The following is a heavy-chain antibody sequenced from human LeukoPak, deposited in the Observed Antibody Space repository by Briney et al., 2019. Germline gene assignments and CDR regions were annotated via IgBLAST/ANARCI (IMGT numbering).Heavy chain of an antibody. CDR1: GGSISSYY. J-gene: IGHJ3*02. Sequence: SETLSPTCTVSGGSISSYYWSWIRQPPGKGLEWIGYIYYSGSTNYNPSLKSRVTISVDTSKNQFSLKLSSVTAADTAVYYCARDVGSSWRGDAFDIWGQGTMVTVSS. V-gene: IGHV4-59*01. CDR3: ARDVGSSWRGDAFDI. CDR2: IYYSGST. D-gene: IGHD6-13*01.